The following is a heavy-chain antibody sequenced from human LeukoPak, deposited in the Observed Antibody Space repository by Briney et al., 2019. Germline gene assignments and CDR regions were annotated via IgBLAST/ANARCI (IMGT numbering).Heavy chain of an antibody. CDR2: INPNSGGT. D-gene: IGHD3-22*01. Sequence: ASVKVSCKASGGTFSSYAISWVRQAPGQGLEWMGRINPNSGGTNYAQKFQGRVTMTRDTSISTAYMELSRLRSDDTAVYYCARDPDSSGYYLDYWGQGTLVTVSS. CDR3: ARDPDSSGYYLDY. V-gene: IGHV1-2*06. J-gene: IGHJ4*02. CDR1: GGTFSSYA.